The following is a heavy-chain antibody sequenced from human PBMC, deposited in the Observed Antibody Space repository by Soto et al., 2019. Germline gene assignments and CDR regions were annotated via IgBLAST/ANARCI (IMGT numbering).Heavy chain of an antibody. CDR2: TSYDGLNT. J-gene: IGHJ4*02. CDR3: AKSSSGLRDYFDS. D-gene: IGHD3-10*01. V-gene: IGHV3-30-3*02. Sequence: GSLRLSCAVSGFTLSTFAMHWVRQAPGKGLEWVATTSYDGLNTFYGESVRGRFSISRDTSKNTLFLQMNSLKTEDTAVYYCAKSSSGLRDYFDSWGRGTLVTVSS. CDR1: GFTLSTFA.